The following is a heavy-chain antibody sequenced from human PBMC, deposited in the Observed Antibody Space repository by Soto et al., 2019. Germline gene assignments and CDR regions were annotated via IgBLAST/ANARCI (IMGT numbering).Heavy chain of an antibody. CDR3: AAGGGGAVGAGAGFDY. CDR1: GFTFTSSA. CDR2: IVVGSGNT. V-gene: IGHV1-58*02. Sequence: QMQLVQSGPEVKKPGTSVKVSCKASGFTFTSSAMQWVRQARGQRLEWIGWIVVGSGNTNYAQKFQERVTITRDMARSTGYMELSSLKCEDKALYYCAAGGGGAVGAGAGFDYRGQGTLVTVSS. D-gene: IGHD1-26*01. J-gene: IGHJ4*02.